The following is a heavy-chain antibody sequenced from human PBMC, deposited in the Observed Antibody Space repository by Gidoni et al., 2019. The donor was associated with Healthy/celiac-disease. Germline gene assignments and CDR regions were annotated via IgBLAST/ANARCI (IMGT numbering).Heavy chain of an antibody. CDR1: GGSFSGYY. J-gene: IGHJ4*02. Sequence: HVQLQQWGAGLLKPSDTLSLTCAVYGGSFSGYYWSWIRQPPGKGLEWIGELKHSGSTNYNPYLKSRGTISVDTSKNQFSMKLSSVTAADTAVYYCARGLSYDSSGYLLDYWGQGTLGTVAS. CDR3: ARGLSYDSSGYLLDY. CDR2: LKHSGST. V-gene: IGHV4-34*01. D-gene: IGHD3-22*01.